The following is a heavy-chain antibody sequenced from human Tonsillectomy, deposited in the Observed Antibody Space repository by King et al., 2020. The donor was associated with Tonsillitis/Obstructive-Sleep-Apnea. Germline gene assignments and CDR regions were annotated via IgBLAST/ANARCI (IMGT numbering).Heavy chain of an antibody. J-gene: IGHJ4*02. D-gene: IGHD2-15*01. CDR3: ARDVVVVAATPPYFDS. V-gene: IGHV3-21*01. CDR1: GFTLSSYS. Sequence: EVQLVEFGGGLVNPGGSLRLSCVASGFTLSSYSMNWVRQAPGKGLEWISSISGSRNYYADSVKGRFTISRDNAKNSLYLQMNSLRAEDTAVYYCARDVVVVAATPPYFDSWGQGALVTVSS. CDR2: ISGSRN.